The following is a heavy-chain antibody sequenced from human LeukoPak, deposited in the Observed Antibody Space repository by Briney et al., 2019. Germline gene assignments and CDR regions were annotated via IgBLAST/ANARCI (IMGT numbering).Heavy chain of an antibody. Sequence: ASVKVSCKASGYTFTSYYMHWVRQAPGQGLEWMGIINPSGGSTSYAQKFQGRVTMTRDTSTSTVYMELSSLRSEDTAVYYCVGVVPAATGPFDPWGQGTLVTVSS. V-gene: IGHV1-46*01. CDR1: GYTFTSYY. CDR2: INPSGGST. D-gene: IGHD2-2*01. J-gene: IGHJ5*02. CDR3: VGVVPAATGPFDP.